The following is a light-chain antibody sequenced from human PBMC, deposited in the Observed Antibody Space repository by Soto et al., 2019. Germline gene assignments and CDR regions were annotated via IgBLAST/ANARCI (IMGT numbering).Light chain of an antibody. V-gene: IGKV1-5*01. CDR1: QSISSW. J-gene: IGKJ5*01. CDR3: QQANSFPIT. CDR2: DAS. Sequence: DIQMSQSPSTLSASLGDRVTITCRASQSISSWFACYQQKPGKAPKLLIYDASSLESGVPSRFSGSGSGTDFTLTISSLQPEDFATYYRQQANSFPITFGQGTRLEIK.